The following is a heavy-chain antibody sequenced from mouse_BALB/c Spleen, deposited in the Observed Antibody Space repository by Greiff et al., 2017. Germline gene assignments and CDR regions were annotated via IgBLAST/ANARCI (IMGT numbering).Heavy chain of an antibody. CDR2: IDPANGNT. Sequence: EVQLQQSGAELVKPGASVKLSCTASGFYIKDNYMHWVKQRPEQGLEWIGRIDPANGNTKYDPKFQGKATITADTSSNTAYLQLSSLTSEDAADYYCAFYDVYAMDYWGQGTSVTVSS. D-gene: IGHD2-12*01. CDR3: AFYDVYAMDY. J-gene: IGHJ4*01. V-gene: IGHV14-3*02. CDR1: GFYIKDNY.